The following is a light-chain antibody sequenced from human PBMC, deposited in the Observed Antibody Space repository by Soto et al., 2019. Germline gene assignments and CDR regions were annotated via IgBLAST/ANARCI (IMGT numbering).Light chain of an antibody. CDR2: EVS. Sequence: QSALTQPASVSGSPGQSITISCTGTGSDIGGYNYVSWYQQYPGTVPKLIIYEVSNRPSGVSNRFSGSQSGNTASLTISGLQAEDEADYFCSSYISSSTSTVFGEGTQLTVL. J-gene: IGLJ2*01. CDR3: SSYISSSTSTV. V-gene: IGLV2-14*01. CDR1: GSDIGGYNY.